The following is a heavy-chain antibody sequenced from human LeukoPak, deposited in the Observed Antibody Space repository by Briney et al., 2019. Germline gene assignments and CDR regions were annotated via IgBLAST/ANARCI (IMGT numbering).Heavy chain of an antibody. D-gene: IGHD2-15*01. CDR2: ITSSGTYI. Sequence: GGSLRLSCAASGFTFNNYNMNWVRQAPGKALEWVSSITSSGTYIFYADSVKGRFTISRDNAKNSLYLQINSLGPEDTAVYYCAREIPVCSGGSCYGNYYYYYYMDVWGKGTTVTISS. J-gene: IGHJ6*03. CDR1: GFTFNNYN. V-gene: IGHV3-21*04. CDR3: AREIPVCSGGSCYGNYYYYYYMDV.